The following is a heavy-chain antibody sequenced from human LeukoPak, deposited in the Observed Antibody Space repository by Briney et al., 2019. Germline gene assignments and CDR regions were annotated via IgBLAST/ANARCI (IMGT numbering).Heavy chain of an antibody. CDR3: ARTMVRGNWFDH. J-gene: IGHJ5*02. D-gene: IGHD3-10*01. CDR2: INAGNGNT. V-gene: IGHV1-3*01. CDR1: GGTFSSYA. Sequence: ASVKVSCKASGGTFSSYAISWVRQAPGQRLEWMGWINAGNGNTKYSQKFQGRVTITRDTSASTAYMELSSLRSEDTAVYYCARTMVRGNWFDHWGQGTLVTVSS.